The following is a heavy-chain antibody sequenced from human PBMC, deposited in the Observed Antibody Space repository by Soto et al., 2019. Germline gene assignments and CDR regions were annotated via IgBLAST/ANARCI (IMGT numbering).Heavy chain of an antibody. V-gene: IGHV5-10-1*01. CDR1: GYSFTSYW. Sequence: SGESLKISCKGSGYSFTSYWISWVRQMPGKGLEWMGRIDPSDSYTNYSPSFQGHVTISADKSISTAYLQWSSLRAEDTALYYCAKNQERELPRVIDFWGQGTLVTVSS. D-gene: IGHD1-7*01. CDR3: AKNQERELPRVIDF. J-gene: IGHJ4*02. CDR2: IDPSDSYT.